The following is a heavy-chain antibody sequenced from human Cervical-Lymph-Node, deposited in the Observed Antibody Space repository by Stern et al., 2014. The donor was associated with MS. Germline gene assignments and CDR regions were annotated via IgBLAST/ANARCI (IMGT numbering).Heavy chain of an antibody. V-gene: IGHV1-46*01. CDR1: GYTFTTYY. CDR2: FNPRGGTT. CDR3: ARVLSLATSDS. D-gene: IGHD1-1*01. Sequence: VQLVESGAEIRQPGASVKISCEASGYTFTTYYMHWVRQAPGQGLEWVALFNPRGGTTTYAQRFQGRVTVTGDTSTSTVYMELTGMRSEDTAVYYCARVLSLATSDSWGQGTLVIVSS. J-gene: IGHJ4*02.